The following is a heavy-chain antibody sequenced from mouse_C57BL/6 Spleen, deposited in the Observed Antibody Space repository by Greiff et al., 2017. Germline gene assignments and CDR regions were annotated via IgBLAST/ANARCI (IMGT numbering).Heavy chain of an antibody. CDR2: IWSGGST. D-gene: IGHD2-4*01. CDR1: GFSLTSYG. Sequence: QVQLQQSGPGLVQPSQSLSITCTVSGFSLTSYGVHWVRQSPGKGLEWLGVIWSGGSTDYNADFISRLSISNADSKCQVFFKMNILQASYTAIYYCASPYYDYLAWFAYWGQGTLVTVSA. CDR3: ASPYYDYLAWFAY. V-gene: IGHV2-2*01. J-gene: IGHJ3*01.